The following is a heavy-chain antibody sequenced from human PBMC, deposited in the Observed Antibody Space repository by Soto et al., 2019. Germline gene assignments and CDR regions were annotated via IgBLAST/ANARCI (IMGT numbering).Heavy chain of an antibody. J-gene: IGHJ4*02. CDR1: GFTFSSYG. V-gene: IGHV3-33*01. CDR3: ARGSRGYSGYDYLGYFDY. Sequence: LRLSCAASGFTFSSYGKHGVRQAPGNGLEWVAVIWYDGSNKYYADSVKGRFTISRDNSKNTLYLQMNSLRAEDTAVYYCARGSRGYSGYDYLGYFDYWGQGTLVTVSS. CDR2: IWYDGSNK. D-gene: IGHD5-12*01.